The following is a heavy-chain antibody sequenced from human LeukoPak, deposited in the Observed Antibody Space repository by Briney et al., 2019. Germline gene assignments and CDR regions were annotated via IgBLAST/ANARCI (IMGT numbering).Heavy chain of an antibody. CDR3: AKDGPWIQAYFDY. CDR2: IIGSGGST. V-gene: IGHV3-23*01. D-gene: IGHD5-12*01. CDR1: GFTFSSYA. J-gene: IGHJ4*02. Sequence: GGSLRLSCAASGFTFSSYAMNWVRQAPGKGLEWVSAIIGSGGSTFYADSVKGRFTISRDNSKNTLYLQMNSLRAEDTAVYYCAKDGPWIQAYFDYWGQGTLVTVSS.